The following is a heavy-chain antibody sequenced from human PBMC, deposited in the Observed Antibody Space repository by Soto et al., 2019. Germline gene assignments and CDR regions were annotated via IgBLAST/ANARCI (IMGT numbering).Heavy chain of an antibody. D-gene: IGHD3-22*01. CDR1: GYTFTSYG. CDR2: ISAYNGNT. J-gene: IGHJ3*02. CDR3: ARDPKSFTYYYDSSAPGAFDI. V-gene: IGHV1-18*04. Sequence: GASVKVSCKASGYTFTSYGISWVRQAPGQGLEWMGWISAYNGNTNYAQKLQGRVTMTTDTSTSTAYMELRSLRSDDTAVYYCARDPKSFTYYYDSSAPGAFDIWGQGTMVTVSS.